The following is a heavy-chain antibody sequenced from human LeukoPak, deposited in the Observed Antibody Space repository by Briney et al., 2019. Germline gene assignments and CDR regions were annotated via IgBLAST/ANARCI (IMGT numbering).Heavy chain of an antibody. D-gene: IGHD4-17*01. Sequence: PGGSLRLSCAASGFTFSSYAMHWVRQAPGKGLEWVAVISYDGSNKYYADSVKGRFTISRGNSKNTLYLQMNSLRAEDTAVYYCARDRGLDYGDYLFDYWGQGTLVTVSS. CDR1: GFTFSSYA. J-gene: IGHJ4*02. CDR3: ARDRGLDYGDYLFDY. V-gene: IGHV3-30*04. CDR2: ISYDGSNK.